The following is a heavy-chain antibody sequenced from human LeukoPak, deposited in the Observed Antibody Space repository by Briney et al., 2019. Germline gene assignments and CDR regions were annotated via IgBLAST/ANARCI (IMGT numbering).Heavy chain of an antibody. J-gene: IGHJ3*02. CDR2: ISSSSSTI. CDR1: GFTFSSYS. Sequence: GGSLRLSCAASGFTFSSYSMNWVRQAPGKGLEWVSYISSSSSTIYYADSVKGRFTISRDNAKNSLYLQMNSLRAEDTAVYYCARELRFLEWLLSREAFDIWGQGTMVTVSS. D-gene: IGHD3-3*01. CDR3: ARELRFLEWLLSREAFDI. V-gene: IGHV3-48*01.